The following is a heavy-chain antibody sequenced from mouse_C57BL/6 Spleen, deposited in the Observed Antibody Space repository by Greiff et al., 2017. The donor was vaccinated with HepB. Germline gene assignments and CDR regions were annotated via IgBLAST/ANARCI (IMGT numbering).Heavy chain of an antibody. Sequence: VQLQQSGAELVKPGASVKLSCTASGFNIKDYYMHWVKQRTEQGLEWIGRIDPEDAETKYAPKFQGKATITADTSSNTAYLQLSSLTSEDTAVYYCACGTGTLYYFDYWGQGTTLTVSS. CDR2: IDPEDAET. CDR1: GFNIKDYY. J-gene: IGHJ2*01. D-gene: IGHD4-1*01. CDR3: ACGTGTLYYFDY. V-gene: IGHV14-2*01.